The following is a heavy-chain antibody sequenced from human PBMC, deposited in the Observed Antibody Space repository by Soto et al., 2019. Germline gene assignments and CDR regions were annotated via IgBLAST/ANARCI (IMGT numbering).Heavy chain of an antibody. CDR1: GGTFSSYA. CDR3: ARSQGSSTSLEIYYYYYYGMDV. V-gene: IGHV1-69*01. D-gene: IGHD2-2*01. CDR2: IIPISDTT. Sequence: QVQVVQSGAEVKKPGSSVKVSCMASGGTFSSYAISWVRQAPGQGLEWVGGIIPISDTTNYAQKFQGRVTITADESTSTAYMELSSLRSEDTAVYYCARSQGSSTSLEIYYYYYYGMDVWGQGTTVTVSS. J-gene: IGHJ6*02.